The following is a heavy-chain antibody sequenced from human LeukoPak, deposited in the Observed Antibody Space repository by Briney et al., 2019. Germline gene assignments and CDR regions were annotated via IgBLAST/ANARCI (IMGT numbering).Heavy chain of an antibody. J-gene: IGHJ4*02. Sequence: GGSLRLSCVGSGFIFKLFAVGWVRQAPGKGLEWVSVISGTNDETDYADSVRGHFTISRDNSLDTLFLQMDNLRAEDTAVYYCVKTYCSITRCSPGFDSWGQGTLVTVSS. V-gene: IGHV3-23*01. CDR1: GFIFKLFA. CDR2: ISGTNDET. CDR3: VKTYCSITRCSPGFDS. D-gene: IGHD3-10*01.